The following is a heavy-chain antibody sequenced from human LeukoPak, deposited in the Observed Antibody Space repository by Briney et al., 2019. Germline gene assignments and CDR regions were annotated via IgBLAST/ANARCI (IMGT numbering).Heavy chain of an antibody. Sequence: SETLSLTCAVYGGSFSGYYWSWIRQPPGKGLEWIGEINHSGSTNYNPSLKSRVTISVDTSKNQFPLKLSSVTAADTAVYYCARPNYYYGMDVWGQGTTVTVSS. V-gene: IGHV4-34*01. CDR1: GGSFSGYY. CDR3: ARPNYYYGMDV. J-gene: IGHJ6*02. CDR2: INHSGST.